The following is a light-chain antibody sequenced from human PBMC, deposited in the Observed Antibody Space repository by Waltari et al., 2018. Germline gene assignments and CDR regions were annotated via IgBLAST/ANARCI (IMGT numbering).Light chain of an antibody. V-gene: IGKV3-15*01. Sequence: ETLLTQSPATLSVSPGYRATLSCRASQSVSSNLAWYQQKPGQAPRLLIYGASTRATGIPARFSGSGSGTEFTLTISSLQSEDFAVYYCQQYNDWPPGFFGGGTKVEIK. CDR2: GAS. J-gene: IGKJ4*01. CDR3: QQYNDWPPGF. CDR1: QSVSSN.